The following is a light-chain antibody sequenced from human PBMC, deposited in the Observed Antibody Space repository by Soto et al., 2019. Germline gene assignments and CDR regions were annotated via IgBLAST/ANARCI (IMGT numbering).Light chain of an antibody. CDR2: AAS. V-gene: IGKV1-9*01. Sequence: DIQLTQSPSFLSASVGDRVTITCRASQGISSYLAWYQQKPGKAPKVLIYAASTLQSGVPSRFSVSGSGTEFTLTISSLQPEDFATYYCQQVNSYPLTFGPGTKVDIK. J-gene: IGKJ3*01. CDR3: QQVNSYPLT. CDR1: QGISSY.